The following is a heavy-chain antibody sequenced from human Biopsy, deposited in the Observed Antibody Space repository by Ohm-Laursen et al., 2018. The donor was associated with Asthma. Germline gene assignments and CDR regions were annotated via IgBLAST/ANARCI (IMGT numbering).Heavy chain of an antibody. D-gene: IGHD2-21*01. CDR1: GFTFDDYG. CDR3: AKATLGDIGKDY. CDR2: ISWNSGSI. V-gene: IGHV3-9*01. J-gene: IGHJ4*02. Sequence: SLRLSCSAAGFTFDDYGMHWVRQAPGKGLEWVSGISWNSGSIGYADSVKGRFTVSRDNAKNSLYLQMNSLRVEDTALYYCAKATLGDIGKDYWGQGTLVTVSS.